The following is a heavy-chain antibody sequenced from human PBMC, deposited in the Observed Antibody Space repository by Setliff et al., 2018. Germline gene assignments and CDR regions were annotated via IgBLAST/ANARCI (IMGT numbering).Heavy chain of an antibody. CDR3: ASVGMGCPWNRGAGDY. V-gene: IGHV1-18*01. CDR2: ISAYKGNT. CDR1: GHTFNIYG. D-gene: IGHD1-26*01. Sequence: ASVKVSCKASGHTFNIYGISWVRQAPGQGLEWMGWISAYKGNTNYAQKFQGRVTMTTDTSTRTAYMELRSLRSDDTAVYYCASVGMGCPWNRGAGDYWGQGTLVTVSS. J-gene: IGHJ4*02.